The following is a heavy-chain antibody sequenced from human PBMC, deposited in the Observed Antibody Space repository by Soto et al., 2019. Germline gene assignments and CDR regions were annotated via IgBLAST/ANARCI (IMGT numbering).Heavy chain of an antibody. CDR3: AKDQHYYYGMDV. Sequence: PRGSLRLSCAASGFTFSSYAMSWVRQAPGKGLEWVSAISGSGGSTYYADSVKGRFTISRDSSKNTLYLQMNSLRAEDTAVYYCAKDQHYYYGMDVWGQGTTVTVSS. CDR1: GFTFSSYA. V-gene: IGHV3-23*01. J-gene: IGHJ6*02. CDR2: ISGSGGST.